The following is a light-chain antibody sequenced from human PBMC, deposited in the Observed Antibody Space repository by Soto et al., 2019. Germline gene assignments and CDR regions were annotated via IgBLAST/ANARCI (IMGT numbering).Light chain of an antibody. CDR2: GAS. V-gene: IGKV3D-20*02. CDR3: QQCNNWPQWT. CDR1: QTVGGSH. Sequence: EIVLTQSPGTLSLSPGERATLSCRASQTVGGSHLAWYQQKPGQAPRLLIYGASSRATGIPDRFSGSGSGTDFTLTISRLEPEDFAVYYCQQCNNWPQWTFGQGTKVDIK. J-gene: IGKJ1*01.